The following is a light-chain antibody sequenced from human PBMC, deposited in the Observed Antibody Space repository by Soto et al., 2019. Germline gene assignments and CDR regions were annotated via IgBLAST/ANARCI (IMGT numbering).Light chain of an antibody. CDR3: QQHRGGHT. CDR1: QSVSGY. J-gene: IGKJ1*01. Sequence: EIVMTQSPVTLSLSPGERATLSCRASQSVSGYLAWYQQKPGQAPRLLIYDASTRATGIPARFSGSGSGTDFTLTISSLEPEDSAVYYCQQHRGGHTFGQGTKVDIK. V-gene: IGKV3-11*01. CDR2: DAS.